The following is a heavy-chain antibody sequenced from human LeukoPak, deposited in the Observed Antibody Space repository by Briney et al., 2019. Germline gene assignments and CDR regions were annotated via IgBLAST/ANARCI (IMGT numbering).Heavy chain of an antibody. Sequence: PGGSLTLSCAASGITFRNYWMTWVRQAPGKGLEWVANIKEGGSEQYYVDSVKGRSTMTRDTAKNSLFLEMNSLRAEDTAVYYCGRARWSGSGTYFYYWGQGTLVTVSS. V-gene: IGHV3-7*01. CDR1: GITFRNYW. CDR2: IKEGGSEQ. D-gene: IGHD3-10*01. CDR3: GRARWSGSGTYFYY. J-gene: IGHJ4*02.